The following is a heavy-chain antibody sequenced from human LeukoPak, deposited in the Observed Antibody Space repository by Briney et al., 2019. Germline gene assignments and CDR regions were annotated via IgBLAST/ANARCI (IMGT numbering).Heavy chain of an antibody. V-gene: IGHV3-21*01. CDR3: ARRATTERGHSYGLDY. CDR1: GFTFSSYI. CDR2: ISSTSSYV. D-gene: IGHD5-18*01. J-gene: IGHJ4*02. Sequence: PGGSLRLSCAASGFTFSSYIMSWVRQAPGKGLEWVSSISSTSSYVYYADSMKGRFTISRDNAKNSLYLQMNSLRAEDTAVYYCARRATTERGHSYGLDYWGQGTQVTVS.